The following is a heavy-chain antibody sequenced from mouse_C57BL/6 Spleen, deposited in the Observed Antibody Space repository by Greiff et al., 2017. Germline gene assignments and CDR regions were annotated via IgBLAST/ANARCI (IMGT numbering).Heavy chain of an antibody. V-gene: IGHV1-61*01. Sequence: VQLQQPGAELVRPGSSVKLSCKASGYTFTSYWMDWVKQRPGQGLEWIGNIYPSDSETHYNQKFKDKATLTVDKSSSTAYMQLSSLTSEDSAVYYCATEKGFAYWGQGTLVTVSA. CDR3: ATEKGFAY. CDR2: IYPSDSET. CDR1: GYTFTSYW. J-gene: IGHJ3*01.